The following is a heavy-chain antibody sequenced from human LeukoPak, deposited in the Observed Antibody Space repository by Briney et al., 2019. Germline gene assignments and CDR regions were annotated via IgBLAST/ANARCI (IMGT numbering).Heavy chain of an antibody. D-gene: IGHD3-10*01. J-gene: IGHJ4*02. CDR3: ARALTEHYGSGSYPLDY. Sequence: PSETLSLTCTVSGGSISSHYWSWIRQPPGKGLEWIGYIYYSGSTNYNPSLKSRVTISVDTSKNQFSLKLSSVTAADTAVYYCARALTEHYGSGSYPLDYWGQETLVTVSS. V-gene: IGHV4-59*11. CDR1: GGSISSHY. CDR2: IYYSGST.